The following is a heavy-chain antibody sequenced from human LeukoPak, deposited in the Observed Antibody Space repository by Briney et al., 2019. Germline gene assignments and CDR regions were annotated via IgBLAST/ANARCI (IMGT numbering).Heavy chain of an antibody. D-gene: IGHD1-20*01. CDR1: GYTFTGYY. CDR3: ARVFSNWNPDY. V-gene: IGHV1-2*02. Sequence: ASVKVSCKASGYTFTGYYMHWVRQAPGQGLEWMGWINPNSGSTNYAQKFQGRVTMTRDTSISTAYMGLSRLRSDDTAVYYCARVFSNWNPDYWGQGTLVTVSS. J-gene: IGHJ4*02. CDR2: INPNSGST.